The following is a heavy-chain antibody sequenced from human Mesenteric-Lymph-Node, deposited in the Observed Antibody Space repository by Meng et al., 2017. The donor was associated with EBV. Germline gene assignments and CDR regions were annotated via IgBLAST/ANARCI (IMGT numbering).Heavy chain of an antibody. D-gene: IGHD6-13*01. CDR1: GGYISSSNW. CDR3: ARREASSPGWFDP. V-gene: IGHV4-4*02. J-gene: IGHJ5*02. CDR2: IYHSGST. Sequence: QVELEDGGPGLVKPSGTLSLACAVSGGYISSSNWWSWVRQPPGKGLEWIGEIYHSGSTNYNPSLKSRVTISVDKSKNQFSLKVSSVIAADTAVYYCARREASSPGWFDPWGQGTLVTVSS.